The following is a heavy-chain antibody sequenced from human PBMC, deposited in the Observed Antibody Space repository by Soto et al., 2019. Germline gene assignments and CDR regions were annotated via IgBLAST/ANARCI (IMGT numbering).Heavy chain of an antibody. CDR2: IYYSGST. J-gene: IGHJ3*01. CDR3: ARVWGGAFDF. Sequence: SETLSLTCTVSGGSIGSSSYYWSWIRQPPGKGLEWIGYIYYSGSTKYNPSLKSRVTISVDTSKNRFSLRLSSVTAADTAVYYCARVWGGAFDFWGQGTMVTVSS. V-gene: IGHV4-61*01. CDR1: GGSIGSSSYY. D-gene: IGHD3-10*01.